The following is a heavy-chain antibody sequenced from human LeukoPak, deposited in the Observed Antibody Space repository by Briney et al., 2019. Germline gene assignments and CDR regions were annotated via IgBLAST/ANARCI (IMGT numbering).Heavy chain of an antibody. CDR2: ISSSSSTI. D-gene: IGHD1-26*01. CDR3: AKDRRSMVNYFDY. CDR1: GFTFSSYS. J-gene: IGHJ4*02. V-gene: IGHV3-48*04. Sequence: PGGSLRLSCAASGFTFSSYSMNWVRQAPGKGLEWVSYISSSSSTIYYADSVKGRFTISRDNAKNSLYLQMNSLRAEDTAVYYCAKDRRSMVNYFDYWGQGTLVTVSS.